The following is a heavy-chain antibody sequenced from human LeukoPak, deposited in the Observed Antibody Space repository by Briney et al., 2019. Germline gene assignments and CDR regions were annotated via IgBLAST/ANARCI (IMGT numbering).Heavy chain of an antibody. V-gene: IGHV3-7*01. CDR2: IKQDGSEK. J-gene: IGHJ2*01. D-gene: IGHD2-15*01. Sequence: PGGSLRLSCAASGFTFSSYWMSWVRQAPGKGLEWVANIKQDGSEKYYVDSVKGRFTISRDNAKNSLYLQMNSLRAEDTAVYYCTRVRALYCSGGSCYSVWYFDLWGRGTLVTVSS. CDR3: TRVRALYCSGGSCYSVWYFDL. CDR1: GFTFSSYW.